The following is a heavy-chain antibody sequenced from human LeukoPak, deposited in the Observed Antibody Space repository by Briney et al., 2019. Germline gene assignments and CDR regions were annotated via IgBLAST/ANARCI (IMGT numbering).Heavy chain of an antibody. CDR2: IYPGDSDV. D-gene: IGHD5-18*01. CDR1: GYSFNNFW. CDR3: ARRPDTANGFYYYGMDV. J-gene: IGHJ6*02. V-gene: IGHV5-51*01. Sequence: GESLKISCKASGYSFNNFWTGWVRQMPGKGLEYMGNIYPGDSDVRYSPSFRGQVIISVDKSINTAYLQWSSLKASDTAMYYCARRPDTANGFYYYGMDVWGQGTTVTVSS.